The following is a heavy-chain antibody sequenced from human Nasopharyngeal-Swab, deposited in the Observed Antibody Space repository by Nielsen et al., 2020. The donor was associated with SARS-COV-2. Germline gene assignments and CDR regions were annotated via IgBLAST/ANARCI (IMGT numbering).Heavy chain of an antibody. D-gene: IGHD6-19*01. CDR1: GFTVSHKY. Sequence: GGSLRLSCAASGFTVSHKYMTWVRQAPGKGLEWVSIIFGEESKYYADSVRGRFTISRDDSNNTLYLQMNSLRADDSAVYYCARDLEVAEADVDYWGQGTLVTVSS. J-gene: IGHJ4*02. CDR2: IFGEESK. V-gene: IGHV3-53*01. CDR3: ARDLEVAEADVDY.